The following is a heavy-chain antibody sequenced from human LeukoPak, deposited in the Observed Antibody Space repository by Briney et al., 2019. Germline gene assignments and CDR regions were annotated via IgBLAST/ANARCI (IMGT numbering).Heavy chain of an antibody. Sequence: PSETLSLTCAVSGDSMISTNWWSWVRQPPGKGLELIGEIYHTGSTNYNPSLQSRVTISVDTSKNQFSLKLSSVTAADTAVYYCARWGAYNYYGSGSQDAYFDYWGQGTLVTVSS. CDR3: ARWGAYNYYGSGSQDAYFDY. CDR2: IYHTGST. V-gene: IGHV4-4*02. CDR1: GDSMISTNW. J-gene: IGHJ4*02. D-gene: IGHD3-10*01.